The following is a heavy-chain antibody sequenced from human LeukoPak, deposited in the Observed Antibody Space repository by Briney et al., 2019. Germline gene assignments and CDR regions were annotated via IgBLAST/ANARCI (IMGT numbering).Heavy chain of an antibody. Sequence: PGGSLRLSCAASGFTFRSYDMCWVRQAPGKGLEWVSIIGGSGGATYYAASVKGRFTISRDKSKNTLHLQMNSLRAEDTAVYYCAKTLQPGSGAGDWYAFDVWGQGTRVSVPS. CDR2: IGGSGGAT. V-gene: IGHV3-23*01. CDR3: AKTLQPGSGAGDWYAFDV. J-gene: IGHJ3*01. CDR1: GFTFRSYD. D-gene: IGHD2-21*02.